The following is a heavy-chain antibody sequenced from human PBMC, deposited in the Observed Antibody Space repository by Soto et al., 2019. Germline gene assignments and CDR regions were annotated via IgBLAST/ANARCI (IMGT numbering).Heavy chain of an antibody. D-gene: IGHD3-10*01. V-gene: IGHV1-24*01. CDR1: GYTLTELS. J-gene: IGHJ5*02. CDR2: FDPEDGET. CDR3: ATDRGITMVRGVIIRGLFDP. Sequence: ASVKVSCKVSGYTLTELSMHWVRQAPGKGLEWMGGFDPEDGETIYAQKFQGRVTMTEDTSTDTAHMELSSLRSEDTAVYYCATDRGITMVRGVIIRGLFDPWGQGTLVTVS.